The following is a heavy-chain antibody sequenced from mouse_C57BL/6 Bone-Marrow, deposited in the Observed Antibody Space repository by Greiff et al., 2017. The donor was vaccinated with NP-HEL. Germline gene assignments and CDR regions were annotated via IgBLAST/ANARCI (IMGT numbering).Heavy chain of an antibody. CDR3: ATFYYDYDDLLFDY. V-gene: IGHV2-3*01. J-gene: IGHJ2*01. CDR1: GFSLTSYG. D-gene: IGHD2-4*01. Sequence: VQLQQSGPGLVAPSQSLSITCTVSGFSLTSYGVSWVRQPPGKGLEWLGVIWGDGSTNYHSALISRLRISKDNSKSQVFLKLNRLQTDDTATYYCATFYYDYDDLLFDYWGQGTTLTVSS. CDR2: IWGDGST.